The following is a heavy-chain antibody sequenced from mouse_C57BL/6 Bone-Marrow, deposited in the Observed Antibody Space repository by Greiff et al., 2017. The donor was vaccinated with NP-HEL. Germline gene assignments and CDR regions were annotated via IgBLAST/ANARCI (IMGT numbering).Heavy chain of an antibody. Sequence: LVESGAELVKPGASVKMSCKASGYTFTTYPIEWMKQNHGKSLEWIGNFHPYNDDTKYNEKFKGKATLTVEKSSSTVYLELSRLTSDDSAVYYCARRRFWYYHEGYFDVWGTGTTVTVSS. CDR2: FHPYNDDT. D-gene: IGHD1-1*01. J-gene: IGHJ1*03. CDR3: ARRRFWYYHEGYFDV. V-gene: IGHV1-47*01. CDR1: GYTFTTYP.